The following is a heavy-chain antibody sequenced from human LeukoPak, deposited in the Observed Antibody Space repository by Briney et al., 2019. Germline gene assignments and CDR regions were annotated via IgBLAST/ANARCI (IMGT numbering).Heavy chain of an antibody. Sequence: GGSLRLSCAASGFTFSSYGMSWVRQAPGKGLEWVSAISGSGGSTYYADSVKGRFTISRDNSKNTLYLQMNSLRAEDTAVYYCAKGSGSYYYYYYMDVWGKGTTVTISS. D-gene: IGHD1-26*01. V-gene: IGHV3-23*01. J-gene: IGHJ6*03. CDR3: AKGSGSYYYYYYMDV. CDR1: GFTFSSYG. CDR2: ISGSGGST.